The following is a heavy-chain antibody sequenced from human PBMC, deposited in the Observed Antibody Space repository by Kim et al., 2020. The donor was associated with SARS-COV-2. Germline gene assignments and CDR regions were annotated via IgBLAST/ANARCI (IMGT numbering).Heavy chain of an antibody. Sequence: GGSLRLSCAASGFTFSSYSMNWVRQAPGKGLEWVSSISSSSSYIYYADSVKGRFTISRDNAKNSLYLQMNSLRAEDTAVYYCARAKITIFGVVIMALDYWGQGTLVTVSS. CDR3: ARAKITIFGVVIMALDY. D-gene: IGHD3-3*01. CDR1: GFTFSSYS. J-gene: IGHJ4*02. CDR2: ISSSSSYI. V-gene: IGHV3-21*01.